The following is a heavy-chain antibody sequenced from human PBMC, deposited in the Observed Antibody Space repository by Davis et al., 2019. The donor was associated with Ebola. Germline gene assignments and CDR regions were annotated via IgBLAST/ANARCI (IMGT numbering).Heavy chain of an antibody. Sequence: SVNVSCKSSGYTFTSYGLVWVRQAPGLGLEWMGWISGFNTNTNFAQKVQGRVTVSKDTSTNTAYMDLRSLTSDDTAIYYCARAPNYDVLTGTSSYYFDYWGQGTLVTVSS. V-gene: IGHV1-18*04. D-gene: IGHD3-9*01. CDR3: ARAPNYDVLTGTSSYYFDY. CDR1: GYTFTSYG. CDR2: ISGFNTNT. J-gene: IGHJ4*02.